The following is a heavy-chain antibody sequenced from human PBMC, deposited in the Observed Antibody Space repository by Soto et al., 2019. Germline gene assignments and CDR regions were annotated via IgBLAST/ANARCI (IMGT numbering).Heavy chain of an antibody. CDR3: ARDARQYYDSDGSHAG. CDR2: ISTSSSPR. D-gene: IGHD3-16*01. V-gene: IGHV3-48*02. Sequence: EVQLVESGGGLVQPGGSLRLSCAASGFTFRHYSMHWVRQAPGKGLEWVAYISTSSSPRYYADSVKGRFTISRDNDRKSIDLEMSSLRDEDTAIYYCARDARQYYDSDGSHAGWGPGTLVTVSS. J-gene: IGHJ4*02. CDR1: GFTFRHYS.